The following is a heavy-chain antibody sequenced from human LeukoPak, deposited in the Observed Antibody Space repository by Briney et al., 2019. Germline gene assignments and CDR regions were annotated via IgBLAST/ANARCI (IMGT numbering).Heavy chain of an antibody. CDR2: IWFDGSKK. CDR3: AKDGQSYAPYAMDV. J-gene: IGHJ6*02. V-gene: IGHV3-30*02. D-gene: IGHD5-18*01. CDR1: GLIFSDYA. Sequence: GGSLRLSCAASGLIFSDYAMHWVRQAPGKGLEWVAQIWFDGSKKNYADPVKGRFTISRDQSKNTVSLQMNSLRAEDTALYYCAKDGQSYAPYAMDVWGQGTTVTVSS.